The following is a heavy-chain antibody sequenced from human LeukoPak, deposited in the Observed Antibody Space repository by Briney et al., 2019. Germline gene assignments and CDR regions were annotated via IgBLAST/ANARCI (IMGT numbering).Heavy chain of an antibody. CDR3: ARHSHVGAAPIDS. Sequence: SETLSLTCTVSGGSISSYYWSWIRQPPGKGLEWIGYIYYSGSTNYNPSLKSRVTISVDTSKNQFSLKLSSVTAADTAVYYCARHSHVGAAPIDSWGQGTLVTVYS. V-gene: IGHV4-59*08. D-gene: IGHD1-26*01. J-gene: IGHJ4*02. CDR2: IYYSGST. CDR1: GGSISSYY.